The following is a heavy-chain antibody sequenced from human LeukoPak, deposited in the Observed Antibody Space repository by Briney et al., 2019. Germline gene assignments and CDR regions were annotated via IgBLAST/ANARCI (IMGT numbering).Heavy chain of an antibody. CDR2: INHSGST. J-gene: IGHJ6*03. CDR1: GGSFSGYY. V-gene: IGHV4-34*01. D-gene: IGHD6-6*01. Sequence: SETLSLTCAVYGGSFSGYYWSWIRQPPGKGLEWIGEINHSGSTNYNPSLKSRVTISVDTSKNQFSLKLSSVTAADTAVYYCARDRGGYSSSAYMDVWGKGTTVTVSS. CDR3: ARDRGGYSSSAYMDV.